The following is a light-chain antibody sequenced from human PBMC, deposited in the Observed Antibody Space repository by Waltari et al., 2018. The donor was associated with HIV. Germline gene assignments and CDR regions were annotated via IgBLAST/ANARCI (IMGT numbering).Light chain of an antibody. CDR3: SSYTTGSTLV. CDR1: SSDVGGYDY. J-gene: IGLJ3*02. V-gene: IGLV2-14*01. Sequence: QSALTQPASVSGSPGQSITISCTGTSSDVGGYDYVSWSQKDPGKAPKVIIYDVSKRPSGVSNRFSGSKSGNTASLTISGLQAEDEADYYCSSYTTGSTLVFGGGTTVTVL. CDR2: DVS.